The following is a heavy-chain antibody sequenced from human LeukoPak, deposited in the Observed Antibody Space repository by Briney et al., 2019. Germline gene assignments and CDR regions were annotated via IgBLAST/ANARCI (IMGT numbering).Heavy chain of an antibody. Sequence: QPGGSLRLSCAASGFTFSSCAMSWVRQAPGKGLEWGSGISGSGVSTYYADSVKGRFTISRDNSKNTLYLQMSSLRAEDTAVYYCAKIPQTTSVGYFDYWGQGNLVTVSS. D-gene: IGHD4-17*01. J-gene: IGHJ4*02. CDR3: AKIPQTTSVGYFDY. CDR1: GFTFSSCA. V-gene: IGHV3-23*01. CDR2: ISGSGVST.